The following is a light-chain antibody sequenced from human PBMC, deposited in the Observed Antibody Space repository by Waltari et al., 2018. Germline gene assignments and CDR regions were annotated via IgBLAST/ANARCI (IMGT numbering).Light chain of an antibody. CDR1: QSVSSTY. J-gene: IGKJ5*01. V-gene: IGKV3-20*01. CDR2: GAS. Sequence: EIVLTQSPGTLSLSPGERATLSCRASQSVSSTYLAWYQQKPGQPPRLLIYGASSRATGIPDRFSGSGSETDFTLTISRLEPEDFAVYFCQQYGASLITFGQGTRLEIK. CDR3: QQYGASLIT.